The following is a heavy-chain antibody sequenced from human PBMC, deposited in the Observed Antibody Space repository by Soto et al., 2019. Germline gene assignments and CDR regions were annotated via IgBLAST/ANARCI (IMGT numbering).Heavy chain of an antibody. CDR3: ARESSGKHNHNWFDP. V-gene: IGHV4-59*01. CDR1: GGSLSPYY. Sequence: QVQLQESGPGLVKPSETLSLTCTVSGGSLSPYYWSWVRQPPGKGLEWIGFIWFSGTTTYNPSLRSRVTMSVDTSKNQLSLELNSVTAADTAVYYCARESSGKHNHNWFDPWGLGTLVTVSA. D-gene: IGHD1-20*01. CDR2: IWFSGTT. J-gene: IGHJ5*02.